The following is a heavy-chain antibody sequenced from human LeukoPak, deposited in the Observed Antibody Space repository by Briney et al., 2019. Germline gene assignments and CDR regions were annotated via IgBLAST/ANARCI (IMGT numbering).Heavy chain of an antibody. J-gene: IGHJ6*03. CDR3: ARDNLVHYYYYYMDV. CDR1: GGSISSYY. CDR2: IYTSGST. D-gene: IGHD6-13*01. V-gene: IGHV4-4*07. Sequence: PSETLSLTCTVSGGSISSYYWSWIRQPAGKGLEWIGRIYTSGSTNYNPSLKSRVTMSVDTSKNQFSLKLCSVTAADTAVYYCARDNLVHYYYYYMDVWGKGTKVTVSS.